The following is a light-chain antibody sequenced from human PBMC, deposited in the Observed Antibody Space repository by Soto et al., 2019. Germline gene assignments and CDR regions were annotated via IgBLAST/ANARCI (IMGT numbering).Light chain of an antibody. CDR2: GAS. CDR3: QQYNNWPGT. CDR1: QNIFSN. J-gene: IGKJ1*01. V-gene: IGKV3-15*01. Sequence: EIVLTQSPGTLSLSPGERATLSCRASQNIFSNFLAWYQQKPGQAPRLLIYGASTRATAIPARFSGSGSGTEFTLTISSLQSEDFAVYYCQQYNNWPGTFGQGTKVDIK.